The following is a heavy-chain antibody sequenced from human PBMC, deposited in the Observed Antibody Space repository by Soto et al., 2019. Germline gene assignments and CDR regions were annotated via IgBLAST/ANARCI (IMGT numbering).Heavy chain of an antibody. D-gene: IGHD3-10*01. J-gene: IGHJ4*02. Sequence: QVQLVQSGPEVKEPGASLRVSCKASGYTFSSYAISWVRQAPGQGLEWMGWISAYNGNARYAEKLQGRVSMTTDTSTSKVYMEMRSLRSDDTAVYYCARHRHYYGSGTYHPFDYWGQGTLVTVSS. CDR2: ISAYNGNA. V-gene: IGHV1-18*01. CDR1: GYTFSSYA. CDR3: ARHRHYYGSGTYHPFDY.